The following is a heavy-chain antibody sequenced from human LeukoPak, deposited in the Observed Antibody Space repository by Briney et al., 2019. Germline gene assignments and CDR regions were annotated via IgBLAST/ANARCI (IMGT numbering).Heavy chain of an antibody. CDR3: ARGSQRDFWRGEYYFDY. CDR2: IYYSGST. V-gene: IGHV4-59*08. D-gene: IGHD3-3*01. CDR1: GGSISSYY. Sequence: TSETLSLTCTVSGGSISSYYWSWIRQPPGKGLEWIGYIYYSGSTNYNPSLKSRVTISVDTSKNQFSLKLSSVTAADTAVYYCARGSQRDFWRGEYYFDYWGQGTLVTVSS. J-gene: IGHJ4*02.